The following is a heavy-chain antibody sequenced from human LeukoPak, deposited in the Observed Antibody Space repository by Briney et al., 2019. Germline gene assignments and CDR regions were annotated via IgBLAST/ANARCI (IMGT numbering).Heavy chain of an antibody. CDR3: ARETASGYLGFDF. D-gene: IGHD3-3*01. CDR2: TNPNSGGT. Sequence: ASVKVSCKASGYTFTGYYMHWVRQAPGQGLEWMGWTNPNSGGTNYAQKFQGRVTMTRDTSISTAYMELRSLSSDDTAVYFCARETASGYLGFDFWGQGTLVTVSS. J-gene: IGHJ4*02. V-gene: IGHV1-2*02. CDR1: GYTFTGYY.